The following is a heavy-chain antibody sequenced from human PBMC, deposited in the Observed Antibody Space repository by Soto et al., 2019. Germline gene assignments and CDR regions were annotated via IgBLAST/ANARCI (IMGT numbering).Heavy chain of an antibody. D-gene: IGHD6-19*01. V-gene: IGHV3-33*01. Sequence: QVQLVESGGGVVQPGRSLRLSCAASGFTFSSYGMHWVRQAPGKGLEWVAVMWYDGSNKYYADSVKGRFTISRDNSKNTLYLQMNSLRAEDTAVYYCARDFEVAGTGGLDYWGQGTLVTVSS. CDR2: MWYDGSNK. J-gene: IGHJ4*02. CDR3: ARDFEVAGTGGLDY. CDR1: GFTFSSYG.